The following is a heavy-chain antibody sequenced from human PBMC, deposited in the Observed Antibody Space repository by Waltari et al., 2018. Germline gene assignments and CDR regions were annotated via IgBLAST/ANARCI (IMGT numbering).Heavy chain of an antibody. Sequence: EVQLVESGGGLVQPGGSLRLSCAASGFTFSSYSMNWVRQAPGKGLEWVSYISSSSSTIYDADSVKGRFTISRDNAKNSLYLQMNSLRAEDTAVYYCARDRRELPDYFDYWGQGTLVTVSS. CDR2: ISSSSSTI. D-gene: IGHD1-26*01. CDR1: GFTFSSYS. CDR3: ARDRRELPDYFDY. J-gene: IGHJ4*02. V-gene: IGHV3-48*04.